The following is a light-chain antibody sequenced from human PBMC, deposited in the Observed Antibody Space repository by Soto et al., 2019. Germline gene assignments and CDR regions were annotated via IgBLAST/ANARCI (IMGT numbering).Light chain of an antibody. V-gene: IGLV2-14*01. CDR3: SSYTGSNTSYV. Sequence: QSALTQPASVSGYPGQSITISCTGTSSDVVGYNYVSWYQHHPGKTPKIMIYEVSTRPSGASHRFSGSKSDNTDSLTISGLQAEDEADYYCSSYTGSNTSYVFGTGTKLTVL. CDR2: EVS. J-gene: IGLJ1*01. CDR1: SSDVVGYNY.